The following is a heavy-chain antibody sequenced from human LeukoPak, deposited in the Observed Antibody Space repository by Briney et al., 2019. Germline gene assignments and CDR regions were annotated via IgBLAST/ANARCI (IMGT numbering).Heavy chain of an antibody. CDR1: GFSFGDYA. J-gene: IGHJ5*02. Sequence: PGRSLRLSCASSGFSFGDYAMTWVRQAPGKGLEWVGFIRSKAYGATTEYAASVKGRFTISRDDSKSIAYLQMNSLKTEDTAVYYCTRDPYYYDSSGHEWFDPWGQGTLVTVSS. V-gene: IGHV3-49*04. CDR2: IRSKAYGATT. D-gene: IGHD3-22*01. CDR3: TRDPYYYDSSGHEWFDP.